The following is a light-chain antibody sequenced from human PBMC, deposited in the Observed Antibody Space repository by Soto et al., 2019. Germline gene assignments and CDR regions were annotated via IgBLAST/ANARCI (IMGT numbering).Light chain of an antibody. Sequence: EIVMTQSPATLSVSPGERATLSCRASQTINNNLAWYQQKPGQAPSLLIYGASTRATGIPARFSGSGSGTEFTLTISSLQSADLAVYYCQQYDKWPPWTFGQGTKVDIK. J-gene: IGKJ1*01. CDR3: QQYDKWPPWT. V-gene: IGKV3D-15*01. CDR2: GAS. CDR1: QTINNN.